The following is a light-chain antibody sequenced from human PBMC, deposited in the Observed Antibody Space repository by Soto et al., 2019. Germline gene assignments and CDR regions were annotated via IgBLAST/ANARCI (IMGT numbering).Light chain of an antibody. Sequence: ALTQPRSVSGSPGQSVTISCTGTSSDVGGYKYVSWYQQHPGKVPNLIIYDVSERPSGVPDRFSGSKSGNTASLSISGLQAEDEADYYCCSYAGSYTVLFGGGT. CDR3: CSYAGSYTVL. CDR2: DVS. J-gene: IGLJ2*01. V-gene: IGLV2-11*01. CDR1: SSDVGGYKY.